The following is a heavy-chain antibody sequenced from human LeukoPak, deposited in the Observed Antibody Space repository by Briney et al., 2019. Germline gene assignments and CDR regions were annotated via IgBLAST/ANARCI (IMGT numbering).Heavy chain of an antibody. V-gene: IGHV4-39*01. Sequence: SETLSLTCTVSGGSISSTSYYWGWIRQPPGKGLEWIGSFSYSGSPYYNPSLKSRVSISVDTSKNQFSLKMSSVTAADTAVYYCARNRRGGDYDSSGYYDYWGQGTLVTVSS. CDR3: ARNRRGGDYDSSGYYDY. CDR2: FSYSGSP. J-gene: IGHJ4*02. D-gene: IGHD3-22*01. CDR1: GGSISSTSYY.